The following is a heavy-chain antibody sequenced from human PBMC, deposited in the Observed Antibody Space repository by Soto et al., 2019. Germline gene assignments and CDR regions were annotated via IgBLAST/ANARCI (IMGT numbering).Heavy chain of an antibody. CDR3: ARIGGYMVATTTDY. CDR2: ISYDGSNK. Sequence: QVQLVESGGGVVQPGRSLRLSCAASGFTFSSYAMHWVRQAPGKGLEWVAVISYDGSNKYYADSVKGRFTISRDNSKNTLHLQMNSLRAEDTAVYYCARIGGYMVATTTDYWGQGTLVTVSS. CDR1: GFTFSSYA. V-gene: IGHV3-30-3*01. J-gene: IGHJ4*02. D-gene: IGHD5-12*01.